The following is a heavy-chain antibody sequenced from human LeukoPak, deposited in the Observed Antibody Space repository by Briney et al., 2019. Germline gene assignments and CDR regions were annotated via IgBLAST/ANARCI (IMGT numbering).Heavy chain of an antibody. CDR3: ARDLVYPDYYDSSGYLPTPFDY. D-gene: IGHD3-22*01. V-gene: IGHV7-4-1*02. CDR1: GYTFTSYA. J-gene: IGHJ4*02. Sequence: ASVKVSCKASGYTFTSYAMNWVRQAPGQGLEWMGWINTNTGNPTYAQGFTGRFVFSLDTSVSTAYLQISSLKAEDTAVYYCARDLVYPDYYDSSGYLPTPFDYWGQGTLVTVSS. CDR2: INTNTGNP.